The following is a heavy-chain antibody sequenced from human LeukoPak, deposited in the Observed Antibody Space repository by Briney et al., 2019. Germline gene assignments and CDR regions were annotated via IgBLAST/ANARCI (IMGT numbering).Heavy chain of an antibody. CDR1: GFTFSSYA. V-gene: IGHV3-23*01. D-gene: IGHD2-21*01. CDR2: INGRGGAT. CDR3: AKIGGEKPF. Sequence: GGSLRLSCAASGFTFSSYAMSWVRQAPGKGLEWVSAINGRGGATYYADSVKGRFTISRDNSKNTLSLQMDSLGAEDTAVYYCAKIGGEKPFWGQGTLVTVSS. J-gene: IGHJ4*02.